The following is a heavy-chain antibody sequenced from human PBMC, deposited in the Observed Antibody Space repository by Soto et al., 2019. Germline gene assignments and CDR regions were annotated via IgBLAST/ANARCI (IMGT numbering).Heavy chain of an antibody. J-gene: IGHJ6*02. D-gene: IGHD3-16*01. CDR3: ARRSSYGAYYYYGMDV. CDR1: GYSFTSYW. CDR2: IYPGDSDT. Sequence: PGESLKISCKGSGYSFTSYWIGWVRQMPGKGLEWMGIIYPGDSDTRYSPSFQGQVTISADKSISTAYLQWSSLKASDTAMYYCARRSSYGAYYYYGMDVWGQGTTVTVSS. V-gene: IGHV5-51*01.